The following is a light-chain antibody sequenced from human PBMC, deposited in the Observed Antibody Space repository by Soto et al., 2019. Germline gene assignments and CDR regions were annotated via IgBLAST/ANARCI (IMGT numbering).Light chain of an antibody. J-gene: IGKJ1*01. CDR2: KAS. CDR1: QSIGDW. CDR3: QQYDGYSRT. Sequence: DIQMTQSPSTLSASVGDRVTITCRASQSIGDWLAWFQQKPGKAPNLLIYKASSLANGVPSRFSGSGSGTEFTLTISSLQPDDFATYYCQQYDGYSRTFGRGTKVEIK. V-gene: IGKV1-5*03.